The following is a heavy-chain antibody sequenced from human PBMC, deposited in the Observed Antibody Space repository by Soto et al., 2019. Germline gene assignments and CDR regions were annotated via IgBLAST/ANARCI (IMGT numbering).Heavy chain of an antibody. Sequence: VQLVESGGGLVQPGRSLRLSCAASGFTFDDYAMHWVRQAPEKGLEWISGINFNGRSIGYADSVKGRFTISRDNAKNSLYLEMNGLRAEDTAFYYCVKVLGLEPPKFDQWGQGTLVTVSS. CDR1: GFTFDDYA. V-gene: IGHV3-9*01. J-gene: IGHJ4*02. CDR2: INFNGRSI. CDR3: VKVLGLEPPKFDQ. D-gene: IGHD1-1*01.